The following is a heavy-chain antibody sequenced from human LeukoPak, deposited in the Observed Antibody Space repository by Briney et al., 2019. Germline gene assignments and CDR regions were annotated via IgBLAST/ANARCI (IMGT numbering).Heavy chain of an antibody. CDR3: AKVSGLRFLEWLRKGHFDY. J-gene: IGHJ4*02. CDR2: ISGSGGST. CDR1: GFTFSSYA. Sequence: GGSLRLSCAASGFTFSSYAMSWVRQAPGNGLEWVSAISGSGGSTYYADSVKGRFTISRDNSRNTLYLQMNSLRAEDTAVYYCAKVSGLRFLEWLRKGHFDYWGQGTLVTVSS. D-gene: IGHD3-3*01. V-gene: IGHV3-23*01.